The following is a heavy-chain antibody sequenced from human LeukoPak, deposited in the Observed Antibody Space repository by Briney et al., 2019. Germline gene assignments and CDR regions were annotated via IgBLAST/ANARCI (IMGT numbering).Heavy chain of an antibody. J-gene: IGHJ4*02. CDR3: AKNGGYGSGSYYNVRDFDY. CDR1: GFTFGSYA. CDR2: ISGSGGST. V-gene: IGHV3-23*01. D-gene: IGHD3-10*01. Sequence: PGGSLRLSCAASGFTFGSYAMSWVRQAPGKGLEWVSAISGSGGSTYYADSVKGRFTISRDNSKNTLYLQMNSLRAEDTAVYYCAKNGGYGSGSYYNVRDFDYWGQGTLVTVSS.